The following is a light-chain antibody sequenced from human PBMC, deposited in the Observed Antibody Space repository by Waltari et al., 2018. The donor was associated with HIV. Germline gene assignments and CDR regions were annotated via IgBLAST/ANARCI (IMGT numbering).Light chain of an antibody. V-gene: IGLV1-40*01. CDR2: S. CDR3: QSYDSSLNNHVL. J-gene: IGLJ2*01. Sequence: QSVLTQPPSVSGAPGQRVTISCTGSSSNIGAGYDVHWYQQLPGAAPKSLIYSDRFSDSKSGTSASLAITGLQAEDEADYYCQSYDSSLNNHVLFGGGTKLTVL. CDR1: SSNIGAGYD.